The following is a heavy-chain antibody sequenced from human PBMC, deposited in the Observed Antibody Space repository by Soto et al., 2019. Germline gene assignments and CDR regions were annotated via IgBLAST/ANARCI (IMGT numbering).Heavy chain of an antibody. CDR3: ARNPHPYQQVRRTYYYYGMDV. CDR1: GGSFSGYY. D-gene: IGHD2-2*01. V-gene: IGHV4-34*01. J-gene: IGHJ6*02. Sequence: QVQLQQWGAGLLKPSETLSLTCAVYGGSFSGYYWSWIRQPPGKGLEWIGEINHSGSTNYNPSLKSRVTISVDTSKNQFSLKLSSVTAADTAVYYCARNPHPYQQVRRTYYYYGMDVWGQGTTVTVSS. CDR2: INHSGST.